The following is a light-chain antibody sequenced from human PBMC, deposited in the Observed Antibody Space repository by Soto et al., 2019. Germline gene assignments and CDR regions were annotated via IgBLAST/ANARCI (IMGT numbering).Light chain of an antibody. Sequence: QAVVTQEPSFPVSPGRTVTLTCGLSSGSVSTSYYPSWYQQTPGQAPRTLIYSTNTRSSGVPDPFSGSILGNKAALTITGAQEIWGCDYSFGVDKGRGPWGFRGGTQL. CDR1: SGSVSTSYY. CDR3: GVDKGRGPWG. CDR2: STN. J-gene: IGLJ3*02. V-gene: IGLV8-61*01.